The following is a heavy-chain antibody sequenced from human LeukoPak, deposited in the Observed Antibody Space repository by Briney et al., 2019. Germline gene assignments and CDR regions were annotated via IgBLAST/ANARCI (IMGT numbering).Heavy chain of an antibody. V-gene: IGHV4-34*01. J-gene: IGHJ4*02. CDR3: AREYYYGSGPYFDY. CDR1: GGSLSGYY. D-gene: IGHD3-10*01. Sequence: SETLSLTCAVYGGSLSGYYWSWIRQPPGKGLEWIGEINHSGSTNYNPSLKSRVTISVDTSKNQFSLKLSSVTAADTAVYYCAREYYYGSGPYFDYWGQGTLVTVSS. CDR2: INHSGST.